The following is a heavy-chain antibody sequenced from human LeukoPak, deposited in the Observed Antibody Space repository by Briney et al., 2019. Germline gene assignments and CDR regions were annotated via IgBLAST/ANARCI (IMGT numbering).Heavy chain of an antibody. J-gene: IGHJ4*02. CDR2: IYYSGST. V-gene: IGHV4-59*08. CDR1: GGSISGYY. CDR3: ARLASSGWSHCDY. Sequence: SETLSLTCTVAGGSISGYYWSWIRQPPGKGPEWIGYIYYSGSTNYNPSLKSRVTISVDTSKNQFSLKMNSVTAADTAVYYCARLASSGWSHCDYWGQGTLVTVSS. D-gene: IGHD6-19*01.